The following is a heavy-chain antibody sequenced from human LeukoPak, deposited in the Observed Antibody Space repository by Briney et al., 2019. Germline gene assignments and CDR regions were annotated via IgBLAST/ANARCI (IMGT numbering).Heavy chain of an antibody. Sequence: GGSLRLSCAASGFTFSSYGMHWVRQAPGKGLEWVAVISYDGSNKYYADSVKGRFTISGDNSKNTLYLQMNSLRAEDTAVYYCAKSNRIAVAGPGASNYWGQGTLVTVSS. CDR2: ISYDGSNK. CDR3: AKSNRIAVAGPGASNY. CDR1: GFTFSSYG. D-gene: IGHD6-19*01. J-gene: IGHJ4*02. V-gene: IGHV3-30*18.